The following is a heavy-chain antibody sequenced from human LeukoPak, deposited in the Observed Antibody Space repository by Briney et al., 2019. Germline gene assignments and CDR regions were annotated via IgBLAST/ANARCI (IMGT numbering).Heavy chain of an antibody. D-gene: IGHD3-22*01. CDR1: GGSISSGGYY. CDR3: ARVPYSSGYYY. CDR2: VYYSGST. Sequence: PSQTLSLTCTVSGGSISSGGYYWSWIRQRPGKGLEWIGYVYYSGSTYYNPSLKSRVTISVDTSKNQFSLKLSSVTAADTAVYYCARVPYSSGYYYWGQGTLVTVSS. J-gene: IGHJ4*02. V-gene: IGHV4-31*03.